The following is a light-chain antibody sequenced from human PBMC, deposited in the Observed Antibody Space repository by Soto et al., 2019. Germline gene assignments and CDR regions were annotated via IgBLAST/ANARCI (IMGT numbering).Light chain of an antibody. V-gene: IGKV3-20*01. J-gene: IGKJ4*01. CDR1: QSVSSY. Sequence: EIVLTQSPGALSLSPGERATLSCRASQSVSSYLAWYQQKPGQAPRLLIHGASSRATAIPDRFSASGSGTDFTLTISRLEPEDFALYYCQQYAISPFNFGGGTKVEIK. CDR2: GAS. CDR3: QQYAISPFN.